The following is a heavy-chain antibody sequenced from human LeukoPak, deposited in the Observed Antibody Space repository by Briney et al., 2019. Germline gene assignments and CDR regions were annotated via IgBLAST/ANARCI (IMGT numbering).Heavy chain of an antibody. CDR3: ATTLEGYDILTGYYNVGFDY. Sequence: GGSLRLSCAASGFTFSSYAMSWVRQVPGKGLEWVSAISGSGGSTYYADSVKGRFTISRDNSKNTLYLQMNSLRAEDTAVYYCATTLEGYDILTGYYNVGFDYWGQGTLVTVSS. J-gene: IGHJ4*02. V-gene: IGHV3-23*01. CDR2: ISGSGGST. D-gene: IGHD3-9*01. CDR1: GFTFSSYA.